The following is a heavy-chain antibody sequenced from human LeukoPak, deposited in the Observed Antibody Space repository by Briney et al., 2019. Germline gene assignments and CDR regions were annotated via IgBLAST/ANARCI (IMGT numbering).Heavy chain of an antibody. D-gene: IGHD3-22*01. CDR2: ISAYNGNT. Sequence: ASVKVSCKASGYTFTSYGISWVRQAPGQGLEWMGFISAYNGNTNYAQKLQGRVTMTTDTSTSTAYMEMTSLRSDDTAVYYCARGDYYDSSGYSPIPDYWGQGTLVTVSS. J-gene: IGHJ4*02. V-gene: IGHV1-18*01. CDR3: ARGDYYDSSGYSPIPDY. CDR1: GYTFTSYG.